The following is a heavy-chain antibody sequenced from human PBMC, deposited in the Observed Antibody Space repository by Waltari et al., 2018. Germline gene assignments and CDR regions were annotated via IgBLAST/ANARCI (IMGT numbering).Heavy chain of an antibody. J-gene: IGHJ3*02. Sequence: QVQLQESGPELVKPSETLSLTCGVSGYSISSGYFWGWIRQPPGKGLEWIGSIYHSGSTYYNPSLKRRVTISVDTSKNQCSLKLSSVTAADTAVYYCARDQSVAGPHAFDIWGQGTMVTVSS. V-gene: IGHV4-38-2*02. CDR2: IYHSGST. CDR1: GYSISSGYF. D-gene: IGHD6-19*01. CDR3: ARDQSVAGPHAFDI.